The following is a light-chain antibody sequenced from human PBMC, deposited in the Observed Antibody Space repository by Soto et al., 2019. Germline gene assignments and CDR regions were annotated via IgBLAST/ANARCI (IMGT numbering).Light chain of an antibody. V-gene: IGLV1-40*01. CDR1: GSNIGAGYD. CDR2: GNN. Sequence: QSVLTQPPSVSGAPGQRVTVSCTGSGSNIGAGYDVHWYQQLPGTAPKLLIYGNNNRPSGVPDRFSGSKSATSASLAITGLQAEDEADYYCQSYDTSLSGVLFGGGTKLTVL. CDR3: QSYDTSLSGVL. J-gene: IGLJ2*01.